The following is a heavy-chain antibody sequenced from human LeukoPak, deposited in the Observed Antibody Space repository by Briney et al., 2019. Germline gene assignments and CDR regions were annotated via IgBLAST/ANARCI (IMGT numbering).Heavy chain of an antibody. CDR1: GYSFTSYW. CDR2: IYPGDSDT. V-gene: IGHV5-51*01. Sequence: GESLKISCKGSGYSFTSYWIGWVRQMPGKGLEWMGIIYPGDSDTRYSPSFQGQVTISADKSISTVYLQWSSLKASDTAMYYCARGSMVRGEDYYYMDVWGKGTTVTVSS. J-gene: IGHJ6*03. D-gene: IGHD3-10*01. CDR3: ARGSMVRGEDYYYMDV.